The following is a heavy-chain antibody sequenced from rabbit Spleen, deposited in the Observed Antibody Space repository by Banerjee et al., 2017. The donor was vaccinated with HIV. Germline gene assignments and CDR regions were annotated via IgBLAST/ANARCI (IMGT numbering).Heavy chain of an antibody. CDR1: GIDFSNYFY. CDR3: ARSRYYDFDYSGYNYAIPNNL. V-gene: IGHV1S43*01. D-gene: IGHD1-1*01. Sequence: HQQLEESGGGLVKPGGTLTLTCKASGIDFSNYFYMCWVRQAPGKGLELIACIYTTSGSTWYASWTKGRFSISRENTQNTVSLQLNSLTAADTATYFCARSRYYDFDYSGYNYAIPNNLWGPGTLVTVS. CDR2: IYTTSGST. J-gene: IGHJ4*01.